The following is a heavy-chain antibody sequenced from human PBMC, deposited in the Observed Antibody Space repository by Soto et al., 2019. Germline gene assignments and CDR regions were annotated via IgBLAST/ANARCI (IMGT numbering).Heavy chain of an antibody. CDR3: ASPMEIAVAGTLGY. Sequence: QVQLVQSGAEVKKPGSSVKVSCKASGGTFSSYAISWVRQAPGQGLEWMGGIIPIFGTANYAQKFQGRVRITADESTSTADMELSSLKSEDTAVYYCASPMEIAVAGTLGYWGQGTLVTVSS. V-gene: IGHV1-69*01. CDR1: GGTFSSYA. D-gene: IGHD6-19*01. CDR2: IIPIFGTA. J-gene: IGHJ4*02.